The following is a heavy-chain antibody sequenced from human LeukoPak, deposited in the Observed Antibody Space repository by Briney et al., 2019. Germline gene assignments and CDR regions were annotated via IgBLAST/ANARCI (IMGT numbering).Heavy chain of an antibody. CDR2: IISNSGSA. J-gene: IGHJ4*02. CDR1: GYTFSNHG. Sequence: ASVKVSCKASGYTFSNHGISWVRQAPGQGLEWMGWIISNSGSANYAQKFQGRVTMTTDTSTSTAYMDLRSLRSDDTAVYYCARVGGYYFPSDYWGQGTLVNVSS. V-gene: IGHV1-18*01. CDR3: ARVGGYYFPSDY. D-gene: IGHD2-15*01.